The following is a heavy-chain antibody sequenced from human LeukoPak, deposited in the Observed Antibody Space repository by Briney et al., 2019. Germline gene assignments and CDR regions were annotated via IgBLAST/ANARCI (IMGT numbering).Heavy chain of an antibody. CDR3: ARGLYCSGGSCYGWFDP. J-gene: IGHJ5*02. V-gene: IGHV1-8*01. Sequence: GASVKVSCKASGYTFTSYDINWVRQATGQGLEWMGWMNLNSGNTGYAQKFQGRVTMTRNTSISTAYMELSSLRSEDTAVYYCARGLYCSGGSCYGWFDPWGQGTLVTVSS. D-gene: IGHD2-15*01. CDR1: GYTFTSYD. CDR2: MNLNSGNT.